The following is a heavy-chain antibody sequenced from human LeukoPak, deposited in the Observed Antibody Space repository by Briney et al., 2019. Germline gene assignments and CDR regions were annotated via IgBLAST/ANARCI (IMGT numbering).Heavy chain of an antibody. J-gene: IGHJ4*02. D-gene: IGHD6-13*01. Sequence: PGRSLRLSCTASGFAFGDYAMSWVRQAPGKGLEWVGFIRSKAYGGTTEYAASVKGRFTISRDDSKSIAYLQMNSLKTEDTAVYYCTRGPYSSSWQSHWGQGTLVTVSS. CDR3: TRGPYSSSWQSH. CDR1: GFAFGDYA. V-gene: IGHV3-49*04. CDR2: IRSKAYGGTT.